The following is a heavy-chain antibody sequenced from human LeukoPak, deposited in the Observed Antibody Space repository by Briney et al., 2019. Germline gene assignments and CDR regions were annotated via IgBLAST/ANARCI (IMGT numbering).Heavy chain of an antibody. CDR1: GGSIVSHY. V-gene: IGHV4-4*07. Sequence: SSETLSLTCTVSGGSIVSHYWNWIRQPAGRGLEWIGRFYASGTTNTSPSLKSRVTMSVDTSKNQFSLKLSSVTAADTAVYYCAKDSSTWGNLAGHFDSWGQGTLVTVSS. J-gene: IGHJ4*02. CDR3: AKDSSTWGNLAGHFDS. CDR2: FYASGTT. D-gene: IGHD6-13*01.